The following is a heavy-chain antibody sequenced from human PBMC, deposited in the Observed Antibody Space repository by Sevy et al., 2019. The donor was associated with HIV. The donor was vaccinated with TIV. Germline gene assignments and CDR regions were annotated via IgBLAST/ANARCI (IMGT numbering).Heavy chain of an antibody. CDR1: GFTFSNAW. CDR2: IKSKTDGGTT. Sequence: GGSLRLSCAASGFTFSNAWMNWVRQAPGKGLEWVGRIKSKTDGGTTDYAAPVKGRFTISRDDSKNTLYLQMNSLKTEDTAVYYCTTGEDVYSSSWHPHYYGMDVWGQGTTVTVSS. D-gene: IGHD6-13*01. CDR3: TTGEDVYSSSWHPHYYGMDV. J-gene: IGHJ6*02. V-gene: IGHV3-15*07.